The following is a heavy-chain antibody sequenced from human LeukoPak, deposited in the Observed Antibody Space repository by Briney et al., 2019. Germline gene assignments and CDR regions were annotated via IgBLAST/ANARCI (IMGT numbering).Heavy chain of an antibody. D-gene: IGHD2-21*01. CDR2: IYSSGST. CDR1: GGSLSTYY. Sequence: SETLSLTCTVSGGSLSTYYWSWIRQPPGKGLEWIGYIYSSGSTNYNPSLKSRVTISVDTSKNQFSLKLSSVTAADTAVYYCARGGIPDYWGQGILVTVSS. CDR3: ARGGIPDY. J-gene: IGHJ4*02. V-gene: IGHV4-59*08.